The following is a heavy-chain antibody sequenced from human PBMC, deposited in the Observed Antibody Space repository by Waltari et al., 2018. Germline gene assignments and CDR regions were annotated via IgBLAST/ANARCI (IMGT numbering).Heavy chain of an antibody. D-gene: IGHD6-19*01. J-gene: IGHJ4*02. Sequence: QVQLQESGTRLVKPSETLSLSCTASGASISNHYWSWIRQPPGGRLEWIGYMSYTGSTNYNPSLKSRVTISLDMSQNRISLDLSPVNTADTAVYYCARSLPFQGSASGLYQGGWYYFDYWGQGALVTVSS. CDR2: MSYTGST. CDR1: GASISNHY. CDR3: ARSLPFQGSASGLYQGGWYYFDY. V-gene: IGHV4-59*11.